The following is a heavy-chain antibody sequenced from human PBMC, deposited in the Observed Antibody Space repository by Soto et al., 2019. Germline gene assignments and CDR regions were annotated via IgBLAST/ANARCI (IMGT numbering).Heavy chain of an antibody. CDR2: MNPNSGNT. CDR1: GYTFTSYD. Sequence: GASVKVSCKASGYTFTSYDINWVRQATGQGLEWMGWMNPNSGNTGYAQKLQGRVTMTTDTSTSTAYMELRSLRSDDTAVYYCARDIPETGFDYWGQGTLVTVSS. D-gene: IGHD7-27*01. CDR3: ARDIPETGFDY. V-gene: IGHV1-8*01. J-gene: IGHJ4*02.